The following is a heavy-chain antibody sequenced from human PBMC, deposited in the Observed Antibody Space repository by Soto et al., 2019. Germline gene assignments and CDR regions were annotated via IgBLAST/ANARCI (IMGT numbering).Heavy chain of an antibody. V-gene: IGHV3-30*18. D-gene: IGHD2-15*01. J-gene: IGHJ4*02. CDR1: GFIFSDYS. Sequence: QVQLVESGGGVVQPGTSLRLSCAASGFIFSDYSMHWVRQSPGRGLEWVAVVSYDGSKRFYADSKKGRFTISRDKSENTVYLEIDSLRPDDTAVYYCAKGEFGCSGGSCVFDFGGQGTLVTVSS. CDR3: AKGEFGCSGGSCVFDF. CDR2: VSYDGSKR.